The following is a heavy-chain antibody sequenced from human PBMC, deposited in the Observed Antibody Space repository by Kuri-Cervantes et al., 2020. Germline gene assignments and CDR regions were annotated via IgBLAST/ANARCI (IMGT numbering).Heavy chain of an antibody. V-gene: IGHV4-38-2*01. CDR1: GYSISSGYY. Sequence: SETLSLTCAVSGYSISSGYYWGWIRQPPGKGLEWIGSIYHSGSTYYNPSLKSRVTISVDTSKNQFSLKLSSVTAADTAVYYCARRGTDTGWSYDDWGQGILVTVSS. CDR3: ARRGTDTGWSYDD. J-gene: IGHJ4*01. CDR2: IYHSGST. D-gene: IGHD6-19*01.